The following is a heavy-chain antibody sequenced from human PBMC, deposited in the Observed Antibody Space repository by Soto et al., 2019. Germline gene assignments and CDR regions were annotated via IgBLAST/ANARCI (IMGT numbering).Heavy chain of an antibody. D-gene: IGHD6-6*01. J-gene: IGHJ4*02. CDR1: GGSFSGYY. CDR2: INHSGST. V-gene: IGHV4-34*01. Sequence: SETLSLTCAVYGGSFSGYYWSWIRQPPGKGLEWIGEINHSGSTNYNPSLKSRVTISVDTSKNQFSLKLSSVTAADTAVYYCARGPQIAARRPFDYWGQGTLVTVSS. CDR3: ARGPQIAARRPFDY.